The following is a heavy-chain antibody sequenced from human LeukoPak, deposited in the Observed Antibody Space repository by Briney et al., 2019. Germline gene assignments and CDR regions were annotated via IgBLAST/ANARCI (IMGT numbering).Heavy chain of an antibody. CDR1: GYTFTSYG. D-gene: IGHD3-16*02. CDR2: ISAYNGNT. J-gene: IGHJ3*02. Sequence: GASVKVSRKASGYTFTSYGISWVRQAPGQGLEWMGWISAYNGNTNYAQKLQGRDTMTTDTSTSTAYMELRSLRSDDTAVYYCARAGGDDYVWGSYRYPDAFDIWGQGTMVTVSS. V-gene: IGHV1-18*01. CDR3: ARAGGDDYVWGSYRYPDAFDI.